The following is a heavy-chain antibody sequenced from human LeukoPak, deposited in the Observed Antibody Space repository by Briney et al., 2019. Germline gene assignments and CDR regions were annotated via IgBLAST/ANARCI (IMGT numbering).Heavy chain of an antibody. CDR2: ISSSSSYI. CDR3: ARGGYSYGYSDY. Sequence: KTGGSLRLSCAASGLTFSSYSMNWVRQAPGKGLEWVSSISSSSSYIYYADSVKGRFAISRDNAKNSLYLQMNSLRAEDTAVYYCARGGYSYGYSDYWGQGTLVTVSS. D-gene: IGHD5-18*01. J-gene: IGHJ4*02. CDR1: GLTFSSYS. V-gene: IGHV3-21*01.